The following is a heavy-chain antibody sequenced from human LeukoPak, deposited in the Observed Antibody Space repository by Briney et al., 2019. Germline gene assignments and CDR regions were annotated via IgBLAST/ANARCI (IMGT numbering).Heavy chain of an antibody. CDR2: VYTSGST. Sequence: SETLSLTCTVSGGSISSDNYSWSWIRQPAGRGLEWIGRVYTSGSTNYNPSLKSRVTISVDTSKKQFSLKLSSVTAADTAVYYCAREKIGYYDGSGRGWFDPWGQGTLVTVSS. CDR1: GGSISSDNYS. D-gene: IGHD3-22*01. J-gene: IGHJ5*02. CDR3: AREKIGYYDGSGRGWFDP. V-gene: IGHV4-61*02.